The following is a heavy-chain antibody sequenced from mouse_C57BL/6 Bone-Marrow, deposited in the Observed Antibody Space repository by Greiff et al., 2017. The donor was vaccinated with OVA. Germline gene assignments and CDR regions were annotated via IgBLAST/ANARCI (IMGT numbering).Heavy chain of an antibody. V-gene: IGHV5-17*01. CDR3: ARSGLRRVFDY. Sequence: DVMLVESGGGLVKPGGSLKLSCAASGFTFSDYGMHWVRQAPEKGLEWVAYISSGSSTIYYADTVKGRFSISSDKAKNTLFLKMTSLRSEDTAMYYCARSGLRRVFDYWGQGTTLTVSS. J-gene: IGHJ2*01. CDR1: GFTFSDYG. CDR2: ISSGSSTI. D-gene: IGHD2-4*01.